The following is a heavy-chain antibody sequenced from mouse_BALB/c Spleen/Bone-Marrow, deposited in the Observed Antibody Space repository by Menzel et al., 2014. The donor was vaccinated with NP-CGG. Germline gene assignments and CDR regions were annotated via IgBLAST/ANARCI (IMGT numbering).Heavy chain of an antibody. CDR3: PKHYNIYFHF. CDR1: GFTFTNYF. J-gene: IGHJ2*01. D-gene: IGHD6-1*01. Sequence: EVKLVESGGGLVQPGGSLRLSCTTSGFTFTNYFMTRVRQPPGKALEWLGFIRNKANGYTTEYNPSVKGRFTISRDNSQIIFYLQINTLTAHYTAIYYCPKHYNIYFHFSCQYTTLTVSS. CDR2: IRNKANGYTT. V-gene: IGHV7-3*02.